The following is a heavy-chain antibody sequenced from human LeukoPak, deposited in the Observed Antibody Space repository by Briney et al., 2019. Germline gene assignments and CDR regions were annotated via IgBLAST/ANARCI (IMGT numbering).Heavy chain of an antibody. V-gene: IGHV1-18*01. CDR1: GGTFTSYG. J-gene: IGHJ4*02. D-gene: IGHD3-3*01. CDR3: ARDSPWGDYNFWSGYPYYFDY. Sequence: ASVKVSCKASGGTFTSYGISWVRQAPGQGLEWMGWISAYNGNTNYAQKLQGRVTMTTDTSTSTAYMELRSLRSDDTAVYYCARDSPWGDYNFWSGYPYYFDYWGQGTLVTVSS. CDR2: ISAYNGNT.